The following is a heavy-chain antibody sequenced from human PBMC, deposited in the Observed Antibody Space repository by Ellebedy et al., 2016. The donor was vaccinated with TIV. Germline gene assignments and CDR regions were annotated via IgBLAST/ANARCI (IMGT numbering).Heavy chain of an antibody. CDR2: ISYDGSDK. CDR1: GFTFSSYG. J-gene: IGHJ4*02. V-gene: IGHV3-30*18. D-gene: IGHD1-1*01. Sequence: GESLKISXAASGFTFSSYGMHWVRQAPGKGLEWVALISYDGSDKYYADSVRGRFTISRDNFKNTLYLQMNSLRAEDTAVYYCVKSMGTTYRGLDYWGQGTLVTVSS. CDR3: VKSMGTTYRGLDY.